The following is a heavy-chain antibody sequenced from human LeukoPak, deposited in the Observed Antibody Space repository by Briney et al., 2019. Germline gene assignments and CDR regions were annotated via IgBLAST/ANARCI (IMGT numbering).Heavy chain of an antibody. CDR1: GGSISSYY. V-gene: IGHV4-59*08. CDR2: IYYSGST. J-gene: IGHJ4*02. D-gene: IGHD1-14*01. Sequence: SETLSLTCTVSGGSISSYYWSWIRQPPGKGLEWIGYIYYSGSTNYNPSLKSRVTISVDTSKDQFSLKLSSVTAADTAVYYCARRYGDYWGQGTLVTVSS. CDR3: ARRYGDY.